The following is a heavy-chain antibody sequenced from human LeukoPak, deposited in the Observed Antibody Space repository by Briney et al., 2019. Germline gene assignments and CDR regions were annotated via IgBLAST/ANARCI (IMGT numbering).Heavy chain of an antibody. J-gene: IGHJ4*02. Sequence: XETLSLTCTVSGYSISRGYSWGWIRQPPGKGLEWIGNIYHSGSTNYSPSLKSRVTISVDTSKNHVSLKLSSVTAADTAVYFCAREDYYNSGGYYLDYWGQGTLVTVSS. V-gene: IGHV4-38-2*02. D-gene: IGHD3-22*01. CDR3: AREDYYNSGGYYLDY. CDR2: IYHSGST. CDR1: GYSISRGYS.